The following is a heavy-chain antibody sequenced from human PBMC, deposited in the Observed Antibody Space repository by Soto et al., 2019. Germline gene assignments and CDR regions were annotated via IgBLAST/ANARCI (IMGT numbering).Heavy chain of an antibody. Sequence: SETLSLTCSVPGGSIITSYYWAWIRQPPGKGLEWIGSIYYSGSTYYNPSLKSRVTIFVDTSQSQFSLILCSVTAADTAVYYCARHDWARFYGLDVWGQGTTVTVSS. CDR1: GGSIITSYY. V-gene: IGHV4-39*01. J-gene: IGHJ6*02. CDR2: IYYSGST. CDR3: ARHDWARFYGLDV. D-gene: IGHD2-21*01.